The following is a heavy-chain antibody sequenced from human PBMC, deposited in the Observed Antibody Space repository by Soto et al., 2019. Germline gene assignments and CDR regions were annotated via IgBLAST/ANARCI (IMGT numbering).Heavy chain of an antibody. CDR2: ISGSDGKT. V-gene: IGHV3-23*01. J-gene: IGHJ4*02. CDR3: ARWSYLDY. CDR1: GFSFGSYA. D-gene: IGHD3-3*01. Sequence: LRLSCAASGFSFGSYALSWVRQAPGKGLEWVSTISGSDGKTFYADSVKGRFSISRDTSQSTLYLQMNSLRADDTAIYYCARWSYLDYWGQGTRVTVSS.